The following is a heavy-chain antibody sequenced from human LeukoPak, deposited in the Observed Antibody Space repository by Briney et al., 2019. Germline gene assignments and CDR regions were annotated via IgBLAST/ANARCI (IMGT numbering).Heavy chain of an antibody. Sequence: PGGSLRLSCAASGFTFSSYGMHWVRQAPGKGLEGVAFIRYDGSNKYFADSVKGRFTISRDNSKNTLYLQMNSLRAEDTAVYYCAKVLYEATIQYFDYWGQGTLVTVSS. CDR3: AKVLYEATIQYFDY. CDR1: GFTFSSYG. CDR2: IRYDGSNK. J-gene: IGHJ4*02. V-gene: IGHV3-30*02. D-gene: IGHD5-12*01.